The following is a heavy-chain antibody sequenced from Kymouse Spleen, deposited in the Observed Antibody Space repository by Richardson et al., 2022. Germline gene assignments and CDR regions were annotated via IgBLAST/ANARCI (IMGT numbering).Heavy chain of an antibody. V-gene: IGHV3-64*02. CDR3: AREGAARFLTT. CDR2: ISSNGGST. J-gene: IGHJ4*02. Sequence: EVQLVESGEGLVQPGGSLRLSCAASGFTFSSYAMHWVRQAPGKGLEYVSAISSNGGSTYYADSVKGRFTISRDNSKNTLYLQMGSLRAEDMAVYYCAREGAARFLTTGAREPWSPSPQ. CDR1: GFTFSSYA. D-gene: IGHD6-6*01.